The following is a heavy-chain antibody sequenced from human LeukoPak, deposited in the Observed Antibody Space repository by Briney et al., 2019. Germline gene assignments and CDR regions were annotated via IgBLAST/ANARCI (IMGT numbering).Heavy chain of an antibody. Sequence: SETLSLTCTVSGGSISSGDYYWSWIRQPPGKGLEWIGYIYYSGSTNYNPSLKSRVTISVDTSKNQFSLKLSSVTAADTAVYYCAREVVVPAAHMGGWFDPWGQGTLVTVSS. CDR1: GGSISSGDYY. V-gene: IGHV4-61*08. D-gene: IGHD2-2*01. CDR3: AREVVVPAAHMGGWFDP. J-gene: IGHJ5*02. CDR2: IYYSGST.